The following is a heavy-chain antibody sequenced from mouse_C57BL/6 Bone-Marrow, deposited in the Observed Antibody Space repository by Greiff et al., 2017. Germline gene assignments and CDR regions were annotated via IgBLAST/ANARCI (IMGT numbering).Heavy chain of an antibody. Sequence: VQLQQPGAELVKPGASVKLSCKASGYTFTSYWMQWVKQRPGQGLEWIGEIDPSDSYTNYNQKFKGKATLTVDTSYSTGYMQLSSLTSEESEVYYCAKWDYVYDGPCWYFDVWGTETTVTVSS. V-gene: IGHV1-50*01. CDR2: IDPSDSYT. D-gene: IGHD2-2*01. J-gene: IGHJ1*03. CDR3: AKWDYVYDGPCWYFDV. CDR1: GYTFTSYW.